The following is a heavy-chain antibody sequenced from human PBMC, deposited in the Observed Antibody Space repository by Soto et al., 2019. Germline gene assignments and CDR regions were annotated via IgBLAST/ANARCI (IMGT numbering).Heavy chain of an antibody. CDR1: GFTFSSYS. J-gene: IGHJ6*02. CDR2: ISSSSSTI. D-gene: IGHD1-1*01. Sequence: PGGSLRLSCAASGFTFSSYSMNWVRQAPGKGLEWVSYISSSSSTIYYADSVKGRFTISRDNAKNSLYLQMNSLRAEDTAVYYCASELTVGIFSPYYYGMDVWGQGTTVTVSS. CDR3: ASELTVGIFSPYYYGMDV. V-gene: IGHV3-48*04.